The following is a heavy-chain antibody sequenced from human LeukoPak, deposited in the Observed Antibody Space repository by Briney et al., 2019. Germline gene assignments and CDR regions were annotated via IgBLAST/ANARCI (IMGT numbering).Heavy chain of an antibody. J-gene: IGHJ4*01. CDR3: VRPSTYYESTTGYYTLDHFES. CDR2: IYWNDYK. D-gene: IGHD3/OR15-3a*01. Sequence: SGPTLVKPTQTLTLTCTFSGFSLSTRPLSVAWVRQPPGKALEWLALIYWNDYKRYSPSLESRLTITKDSSSNQVVLTVTNMDPVDTATYYCVRPSTYYESTTGYYTLDHFESWGPGTLVTVSS. CDR1: GFSLSTRPLS. V-gene: IGHV2-5*01.